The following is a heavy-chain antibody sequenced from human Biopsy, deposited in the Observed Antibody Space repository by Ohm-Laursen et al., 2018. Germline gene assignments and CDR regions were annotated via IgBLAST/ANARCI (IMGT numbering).Heavy chain of an antibody. CDR2: FNPHSGTT. J-gene: IGHJ1*01. Sequence: GSSVKVSCKASGYTFTGQYLHWVRQVPGQGLEWMGGFNPHSGTTQFAQNFQGRVTMTRDTSITTAYMELRRLRSDDTAVYYCAKGQDLRGGAEYFQHWGQGALVTVSS. CDR1: GYTFTGQY. CDR3: AKGQDLRGGAEYFQH. V-gene: IGHV1-2*02. D-gene: IGHD2-15*01.